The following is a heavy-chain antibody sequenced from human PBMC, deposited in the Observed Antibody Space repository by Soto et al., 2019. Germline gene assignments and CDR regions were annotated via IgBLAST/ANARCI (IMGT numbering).Heavy chain of an antibody. CDR2: IYWDDDK. V-gene: IGHV2-5*02. J-gene: IGHJ4*02. CDR1: GFSLSTSGVG. CDR3: AHRRGSGYDPNSPFDY. D-gene: IGHD5-12*01. Sequence: QITLKESGPTLVKPTQTLTLTCTFSGFSLSTSGVGVGWIRQPPGKALEWLALIYWDDDKRYSPSLKSRLTITKDNSINQVVLTMTNMDPVDTATYYCAHRRGSGYDPNSPFDYWGQGTLVTVSS.